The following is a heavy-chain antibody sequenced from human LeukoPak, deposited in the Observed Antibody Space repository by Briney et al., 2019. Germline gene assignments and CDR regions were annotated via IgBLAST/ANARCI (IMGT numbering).Heavy chain of an antibody. D-gene: IGHD3-9*01. V-gene: IGHV4-30-4*01. J-gene: IGHJ4*02. Sequence: SGTLSLTCTVSGGSISSGDYYWSWIRQPPGKGLEWIGYIYYSGSTYYNPSLKSRVTISVDTSKNQFSLKLSSVTAADTAVYYCARGGYYDILTGYYSGGAFDYWGQGTLVTVSS. CDR2: IYYSGST. CDR1: GGSISSGDYY. CDR3: ARGGYYDILTGYYSGGAFDY.